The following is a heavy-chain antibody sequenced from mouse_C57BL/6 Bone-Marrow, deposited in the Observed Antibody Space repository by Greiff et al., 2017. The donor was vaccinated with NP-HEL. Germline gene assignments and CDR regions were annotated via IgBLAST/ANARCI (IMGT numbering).Heavy chain of an antibody. J-gene: IGHJ2*01. CDR2: ISGGGGNT. CDR1: GFTFSSYT. CDR3: ARHLPVYY. V-gene: IGHV5-9*01. D-gene: IGHD6-1*01. Sequence: EVQGVESGGGLVKPGGSLKLSCAASGFTFSSYTMSWVRQTPEKRLEWVATISGGGGNTYYPDSVKGRFTISRDNAKNTLYLQMGSLRSEDTALYFCARHLPVYYWCQGTTLTVSS.